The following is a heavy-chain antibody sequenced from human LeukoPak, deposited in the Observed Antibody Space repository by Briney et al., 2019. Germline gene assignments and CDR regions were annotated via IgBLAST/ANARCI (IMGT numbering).Heavy chain of an antibody. CDR1: GFTFSSYV. D-gene: IGHD5-24*01. J-gene: IGHJ4*02. Sequence: GGALRLSCAASGFTFSSYVIHWVRQAPGKGLELVAVISYDRSNKYYADSVKGRFTISRDNSKNPLYLQMNSLRAEDTAVYYCAKDRGDCYNHFDYWGQGTLVTVSS. CDR3: AKDRGDCYNHFDY. CDR2: ISYDRSNK. V-gene: IGHV3-30*18.